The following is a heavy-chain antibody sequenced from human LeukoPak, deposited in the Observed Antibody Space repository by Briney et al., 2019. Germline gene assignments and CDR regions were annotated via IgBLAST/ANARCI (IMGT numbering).Heavy chain of an antibody. CDR1: GGSISSYY. CDR2: YSGST. D-gene: IGHD3-10*01. Sequence: SETLSLTCTVSGGSISSYYWNWIRQPPGKGLEWIGYYSGSTNYNPSLKSRVTISIDTSKNQFSLKLSSVTAADTAVYYCARESYGSESYNNWFDPWGQGTLVTVSS. V-gene: IGHV4-59*01. CDR3: ARESYGSESYNNWFDP. J-gene: IGHJ5*02.